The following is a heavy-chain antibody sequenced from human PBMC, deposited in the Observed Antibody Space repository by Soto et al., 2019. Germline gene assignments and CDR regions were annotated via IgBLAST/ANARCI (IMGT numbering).Heavy chain of an antibody. CDR1: GGSFSTYY. CDR3: ARGGSSDWQVALDI. J-gene: IGHJ3*02. V-gene: IGHV4-34*01. D-gene: IGHD6-19*01. Sequence: RSETLSLTXAVSGGSFSTYYYNWIRQSPGKGLEWIGEVNHSGSSSYSPSLKSRVTISLDTSKNQFSLKLTSVTAADTAVYYCARGGSSDWQVALDIWGQGTMATVSS. CDR2: VNHSGSS.